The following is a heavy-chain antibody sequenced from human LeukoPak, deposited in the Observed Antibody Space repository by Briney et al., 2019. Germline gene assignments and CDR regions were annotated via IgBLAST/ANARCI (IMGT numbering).Heavy chain of an antibody. D-gene: IGHD6-6*01. CDR2: ISGSGGST. CDR3: AKDRSSSSRGAFDI. CDR1: GFTLSSNA. J-gene: IGHJ3*02. Sequence: GGSLRLSCAASGFTLSSNAMNWVRQAPGKGLEWVSAISGSGGSTYYADSVKGRFTISRDNSKNTLYLQMNSLRAEDTAVYYCAKDRSSSSRGAFDIWGQGTMVTVSS. V-gene: IGHV3-23*01.